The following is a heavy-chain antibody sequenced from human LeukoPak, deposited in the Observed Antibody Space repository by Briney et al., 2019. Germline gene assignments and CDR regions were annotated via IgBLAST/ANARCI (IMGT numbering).Heavy chain of an antibody. CDR3: ARSGSGSYWYSRDMTINWFDP. CDR2: INSNSGGT. J-gene: IGHJ5*02. V-gene: IGHV1-2*02. Sequence: EASVKVSCKASGYTFTGYYMHWVRQAPGQGLEWMGWINSNSGGTNYAQKLQGRVTMTADTSTSTAYMELRSLRSDDTAVYYCARSGSGSYWYSRDMTINWFDPWGQGTLVTVSS. CDR1: GYTFTGYY. D-gene: IGHD3-10*01.